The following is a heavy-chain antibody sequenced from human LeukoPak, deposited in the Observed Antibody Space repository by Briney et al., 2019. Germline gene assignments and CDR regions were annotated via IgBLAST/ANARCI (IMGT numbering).Heavy chain of an antibody. J-gene: IGHJ5*02. CDR3: ARNYPQWLPIGPNWFDP. CDR1: RFTVSSNY. D-gene: IGHD6-19*01. V-gene: IGHV3-66*01. CDR2: IYSGGST. Sequence: GGSLRLFCAASRFTVSSNYMSWVRQAPGKGLEWVSVIYSGGSTYYADSVKGRFTISRDNSKNTLYLQMNSLRAEDTAVYYCARNYPQWLPIGPNWFDPWGQGTLVTVSS.